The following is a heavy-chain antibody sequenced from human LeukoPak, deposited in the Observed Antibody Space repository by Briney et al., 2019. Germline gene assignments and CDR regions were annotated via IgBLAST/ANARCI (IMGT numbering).Heavy chain of an antibody. CDR3: PVGIVVVFARDD. D-gene: IGHD2-21*01. Sequence: SVKVSCKSSGGTFSSYTISWVRHAPGQGLEWRGRIIPILGIANYAQKFQGRVTITADKSTSTAYMELSTLRSEATALYSSPVGIVVVFARDDCGQGTLVTVSS. CDR1: GGTFSSYT. V-gene: IGHV1-69*02. J-gene: IGHJ4*02. CDR2: IIPILGIA.